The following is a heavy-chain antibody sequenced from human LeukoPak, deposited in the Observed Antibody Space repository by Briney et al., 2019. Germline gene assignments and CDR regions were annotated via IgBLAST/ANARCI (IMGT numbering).Heavy chain of an antibody. CDR3: ARASYYYGSGSYLPSGAFDI. CDR2: IYHSGST. Sequence: SETLSLTCTVSGGSISSSSYYWGWIRQPPGKGLEWIGSIYHSGSTYYNPSLKSRVTISVDTSKNQFSLKLSSVTAADTAVYYCARASYYYGSGSYLPSGAFDIWGQGTMVTVSS. CDR1: GGSISSSSYY. V-gene: IGHV4-39*07. J-gene: IGHJ3*02. D-gene: IGHD3-10*01.